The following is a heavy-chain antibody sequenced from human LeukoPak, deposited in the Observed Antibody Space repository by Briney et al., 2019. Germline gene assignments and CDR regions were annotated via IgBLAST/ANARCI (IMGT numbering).Heavy chain of an antibody. Sequence: GRSLRLSCAASGFTSSSYGMHWVRQAPGKGLEWVAVIWYDGSNKYYADSVKGRFTISRDNSKNTLYLQMNSLRAEDTAVYYCARVEQQLVRPYFDYWGQGTLVTVSS. CDR1: GFTSSSYG. J-gene: IGHJ4*02. CDR3: ARVEQQLVRPYFDY. V-gene: IGHV3-33*01. D-gene: IGHD6-13*01. CDR2: IWYDGSNK.